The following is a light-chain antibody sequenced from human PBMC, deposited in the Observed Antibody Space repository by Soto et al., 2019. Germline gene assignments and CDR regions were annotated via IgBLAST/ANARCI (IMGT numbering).Light chain of an antibody. CDR1: QSVSSSY. V-gene: IGKV3-20*01. Sequence: EIVLTQSPGTLSLSPGERATLSCRASQSVSSSYLAWYQQKPGQAPRLLIYGASSRATGIPDRFSGSGSGTDFTLTISILEPEDVAVYYYQQYGSSPPGTTFGQGTKLEIK. CDR3: QQYGSSPPGTT. CDR2: GAS. J-gene: IGKJ2*01.